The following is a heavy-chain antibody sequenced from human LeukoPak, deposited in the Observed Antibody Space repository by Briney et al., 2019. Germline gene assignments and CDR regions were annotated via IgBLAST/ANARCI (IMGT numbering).Heavy chain of an antibody. CDR1: GFTFSSYA. CDR3: AKQRDYYDSSGYYRGYYFDY. CDR2: ISGSRTRT. V-gene: IGHV3-23*01. Sequence: GGSLRLSCADSGFTFSSYAMSWVRQAPGKGLEWVSSISGSRTRTYYADSVKGRFTVSRDNPKNTLYLQMNSLRAEDTAVYCCAKQRDYYDSSGYYRGYYFDYWGQGTLVTVSS. D-gene: IGHD3-22*01. J-gene: IGHJ4*02.